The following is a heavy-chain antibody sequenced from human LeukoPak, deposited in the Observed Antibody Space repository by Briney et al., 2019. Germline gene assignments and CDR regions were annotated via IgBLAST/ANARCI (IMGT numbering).Heavy chain of an antibody. J-gene: IGHJ4*02. V-gene: IGHV3-48*02. CDR1: GFNFSYYS. CDR3: VRDHDYALDY. Sequence: HSGGSLRLSCAASGFNFSYYSMNWVRQAPGKGLEWVSYTVPSSSEIYYVDSVKGRFTISRDNAKNSLYLQMNSLRDEDTAVYYCVRDHDYALDYWGQGTLVTVSS. D-gene: IGHD4-17*01. CDR2: TVPSSSEI.